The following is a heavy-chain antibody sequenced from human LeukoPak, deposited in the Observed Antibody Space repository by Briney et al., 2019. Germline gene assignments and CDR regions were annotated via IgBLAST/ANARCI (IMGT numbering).Heavy chain of an antibody. V-gene: IGHV4-39*01. CDR3: ARQLYRVSGRYNWNEADGYYYYMDV. J-gene: IGHJ6*03. CDR2: IYYSGST. D-gene: IGHD1-20*01. CDR1: GGSISSSSYY. Sequence: SETLSLTCTVSGGSISSSSYYWGWIRQPPGKGLEWIGSIYYSGSTYYNPSLKSRVTISVDTSKTQFSLKLSSVTAADTAVYYCARQLYRVSGRYNWNEADGYYYYMDVWGKGTTVTVSS.